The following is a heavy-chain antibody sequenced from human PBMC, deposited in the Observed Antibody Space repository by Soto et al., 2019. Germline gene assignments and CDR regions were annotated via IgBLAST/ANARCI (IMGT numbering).Heavy chain of an antibody. D-gene: IGHD2-15*01. CDR3: ASQRCSGGSCYPFDY. CDR2: INHSGST. V-gene: IGHV4-34*01. Sequence: QVQLQQWGAGLLKPSETLSLTCAVYGGSFSGYYWSWIRQPPGKGLEWIGEINHSGSTNYNPSLKSRVTISVDTSKNQFSLKLSSVTAADTAVYYCASQRCSGGSCYPFDYWGQGTLVTVSS. CDR1: GGSFSGYY. J-gene: IGHJ4*02.